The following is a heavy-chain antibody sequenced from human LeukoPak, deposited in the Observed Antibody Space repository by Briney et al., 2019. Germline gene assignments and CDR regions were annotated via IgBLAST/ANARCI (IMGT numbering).Heavy chain of an antibody. Sequence: SETLSLTCTVSDGSISSYYWSWIRQPPGKGLEWIGYIHYSGSSAYIPSLKSRVTMSVDTSKNQFSLRLTSVTAADTARYYCARWYCSGDTCFHMDVWGKGTTVTVSS. CDR1: DGSISSYY. V-gene: IGHV4-59*08. CDR3: ARWYCSGDTCFHMDV. D-gene: IGHD2-15*01. CDR2: IHYSGSS. J-gene: IGHJ6*03.